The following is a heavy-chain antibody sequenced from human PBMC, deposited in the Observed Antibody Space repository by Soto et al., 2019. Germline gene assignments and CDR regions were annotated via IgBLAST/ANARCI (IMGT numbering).Heavy chain of an antibody. CDR3: ATTYYYYSSGYYYYFYH. J-gene: IGHJ4*02. CDR1: NDFVINGSYY. Sequence: SEPLPHTYTVSNDFVINGSYYWNWIRQPPGKGLEWIGSIYYSGSTDYNPSPASRVTRSLDTCKNQFSLKLTSVPAADAAVYYCATTYYYYSSGYYYYFYHWGPGTLVTVSS. CDR2: IYYSGST. V-gene: IGHV4-61*01. D-gene: IGHD3-22*01.